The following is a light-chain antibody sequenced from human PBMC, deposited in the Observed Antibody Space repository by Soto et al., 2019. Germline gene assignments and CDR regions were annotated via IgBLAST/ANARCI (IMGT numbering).Light chain of an antibody. V-gene: IGKV3-20*01. CDR3: QHYGMSPQT. Sequence: EIVLTQSPGTLSLSPGERATLSCRASQTITTNHLAWYQKKPGQTPRLLIYGTSSRATGIPDRFSGSGSATDFTLTISRLEPEDFAVYYCQHYGMSPQTFGQGTKVEV. CDR1: QTITTNH. J-gene: IGKJ1*01. CDR2: GTS.